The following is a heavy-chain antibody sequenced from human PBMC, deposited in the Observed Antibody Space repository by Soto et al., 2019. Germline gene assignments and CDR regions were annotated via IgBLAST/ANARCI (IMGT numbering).Heavy chain of an antibody. CDR3: ARGYCSSRNYYNPTLGMDV. D-gene: IGHD3-10*01. CDR2: IYYSGST. CDR1: GGSISSGGYY. J-gene: IGHJ6*01. Sequence: QVQLQESGPGLVKPSQTLSLTCTVSGGSISSGGYYWSWIRQPPGKGLEWIGYIYYSGSTYYNPSLKSRVTITVDTSKNQVSLTLSSVTAADTAVYWCARGYCSSRNYYNPTLGMDVWGQETTVTVSS. V-gene: IGHV4-31*03.